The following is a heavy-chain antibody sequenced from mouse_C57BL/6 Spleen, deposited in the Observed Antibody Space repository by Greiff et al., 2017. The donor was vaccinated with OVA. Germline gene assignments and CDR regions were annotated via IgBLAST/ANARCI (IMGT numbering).Heavy chain of an antibody. CDR3: ARSYDGYYVGYFDY. D-gene: IGHD2-3*01. V-gene: IGHV1-82*01. CDR2: IYPGDGDT. CDR1: GYAFSSSW. J-gene: IGHJ2*01. Sequence: QVQLKQSGPELVKPGASVKISCKASGYAFSSSWMNWVKQRPGKGLEWIGRIYPGDGDTNYNWKFKGKATLTADKSSSTAYMQLSSLTSEDSAVYFCARSYDGYYVGYFDYWGQGTTLTVSS.